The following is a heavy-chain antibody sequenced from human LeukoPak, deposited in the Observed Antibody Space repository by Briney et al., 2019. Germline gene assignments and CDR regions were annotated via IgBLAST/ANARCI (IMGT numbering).Heavy chain of an antibody. D-gene: IGHD6-13*01. Sequence: PSETLSLTCTVSGGSISSYYWSWIRQPPGKGLEWIGYIHYSGITKYNPSLKSRVTFSVDTSKNQFSLELTSVTAADTAAYYCARQNPAASGQGLDYWGQGTLVTVSS. J-gene: IGHJ4*02. CDR3: ARQNPAASGQGLDY. CDR2: IHYSGIT. CDR1: GGSISSYY. V-gene: IGHV4-59*08.